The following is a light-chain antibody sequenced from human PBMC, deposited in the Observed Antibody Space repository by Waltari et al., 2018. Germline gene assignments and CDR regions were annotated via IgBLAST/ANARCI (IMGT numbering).Light chain of an antibody. CDR3: QQRSNWPVT. CDR2: DAS. V-gene: IGKV3-11*01. CDR1: QSVSSY. Sequence: EIVLTQSPATLSLSPGDRATLSCRPSQSVSSYLAWYQQKPGQAPRLLIYDASNRATGIPARFSGSGSGTDFTLTISSLEPEDFAVYYCQQRSNWPVTFGQGTKLEIK. J-gene: IGKJ2*01.